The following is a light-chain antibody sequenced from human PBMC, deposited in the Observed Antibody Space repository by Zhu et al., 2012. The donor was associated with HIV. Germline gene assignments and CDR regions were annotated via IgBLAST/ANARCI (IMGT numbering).Light chain of an antibody. V-gene: IGKV3-11*01. Sequence: IVLTQSPATLSLSPGERATLSCRTSQSVNSFLAWYQQNLARLPGSSSMIHPKGPLAVPARFSGSGSGTDFTLTISSLEPEDFAVYYCHQRRNRPLTFGGGTRVEI. J-gene: IGKJ4*01. CDR1: QSVNSF. CDR3: HQRRNRPLT. CDR2: IHP.